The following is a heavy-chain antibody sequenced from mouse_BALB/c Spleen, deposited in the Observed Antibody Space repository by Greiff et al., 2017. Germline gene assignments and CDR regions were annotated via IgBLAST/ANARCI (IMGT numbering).Heavy chain of an antibody. D-gene: IGHD2-3*01. CDR2: ISDGGSYT. J-gene: IGHJ3*01. CDR3: ARAYDGYYPWFAY. Sequence: DVKLVESGGGLVKPGGSLKLSCAASGFTFSDYYMYWVRQTPEKRLEWVATISDGGSYTYYPDSVKGRFTISRDNAKNNLYLQMSSLKSEDTAMYYCARAYDGYYPWFAYWGQGTLVTVSA. CDR1: GFTFSDYY. V-gene: IGHV5-4*02.